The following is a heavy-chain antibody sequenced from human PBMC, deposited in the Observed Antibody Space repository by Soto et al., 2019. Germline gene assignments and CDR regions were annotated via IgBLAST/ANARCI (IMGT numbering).Heavy chain of an antibody. CDR3: ARGHLGITTTGTWYDFDY. CDR2: IYYSGRT. CDR1: GNSISSYY. J-gene: IGHJ4*02. Sequence: SETLSLTCTVSGNSISSYYWTWIRQPPGKGLEYIGYIYYSGRTYYNPSLKSRVTISVDTSKNQFSLKLSSVTAADTAVYYCARGHLGITTTGTWYDFDYWGQGTLVTVSS. D-gene: IGHD2-15*01. V-gene: IGHV4-59*01.